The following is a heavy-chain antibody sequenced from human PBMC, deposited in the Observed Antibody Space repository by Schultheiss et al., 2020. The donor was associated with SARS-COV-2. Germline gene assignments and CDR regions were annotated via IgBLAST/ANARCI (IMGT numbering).Heavy chain of an antibody. J-gene: IGHJ6*02. CDR2: ISSSSSYI. CDR3: AREDDILTGYRYYYGMDV. Sequence: GESLKISCAASGFTFSSYAMHWVRQAPGKGLEWVSSISSSSSYIYYADSVKGRFTISRDNAKNSLYLQMNSLRAEDTAVYYCAREDDILTGYRYYYGMDVWGQGTTVTVSS. D-gene: IGHD3-9*01. CDR1: GFTFSSYA. V-gene: IGHV3-21*01.